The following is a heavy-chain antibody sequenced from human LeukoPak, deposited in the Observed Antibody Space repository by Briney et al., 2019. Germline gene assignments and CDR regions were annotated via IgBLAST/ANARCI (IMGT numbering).Heavy chain of an antibody. CDR3: ARGSGLPRGSLIDY. Sequence: SETLSLTCTVSGGSISSGDYYWSWIRQPPGKGLEWIGYIYYSGSTYYNPSLKSRVTISVDTSKNQFSLKLSSVTAADTAVYYCARGSGLPRGSLIDYWGQGTLVTVSS. CDR1: GGSISSGDYY. J-gene: IGHJ4*02. D-gene: IGHD3-10*01. CDR2: IYYSGST. V-gene: IGHV4-30-4*08.